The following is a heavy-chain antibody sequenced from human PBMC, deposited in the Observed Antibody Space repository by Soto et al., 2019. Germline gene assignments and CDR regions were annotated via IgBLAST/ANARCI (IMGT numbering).Heavy chain of an antibody. CDR1: GYTFTNYA. V-gene: IGHV1-3*01. Sequence: ASVKVSCKAFGYTFTNYAMHWVRQAPGQRLEWMGWINAGNGNTKYSQKFQGRVTITRDTSASTAYMELSSLRSEDTAVYYCARGGSLYWYFDLWGRGTLVTVS. CDR2: INAGNGNT. D-gene: IGHD1-26*01. CDR3: ARGGSLYWYFDL. J-gene: IGHJ2*01.